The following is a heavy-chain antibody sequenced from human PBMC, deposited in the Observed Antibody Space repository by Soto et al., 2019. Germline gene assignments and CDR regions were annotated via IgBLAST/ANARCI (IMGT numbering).Heavy chain of an antibody. CDR2: ISGSGGST. D-gene: IGHD6-19*01. J-gene: IGHJ6*02. V-gene: IGHV3-23*01. CDR1: GFTFSSYA. Sequence: PVGSLRLSCAASGFTFSSYAMSWVRQAPGKGLEWVSAISGSGGSTYYADSVKGRFTISRDNSKNTLYLQMNSLRAEDTAVYYCAKDVGYSSGWYGSNDPENYYYYGMDVWGQGTTVTGSS. CDR3: AKDVGYSSGWYGSNDPENYYYYGMDV.